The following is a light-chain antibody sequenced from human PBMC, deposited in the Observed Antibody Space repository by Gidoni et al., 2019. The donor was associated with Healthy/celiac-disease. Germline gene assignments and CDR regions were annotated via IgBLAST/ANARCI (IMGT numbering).Light chain of an antibody. CDR1: SSDVGGYNC. Sequence: QSALTQPPSASGSPGQSVTISCTGTSSDVGGYNCVSWYQQHPGKAPKPITYEVSKRPSGVPDRFSGSKSGNTASLTVSGLQAEDEADYYCSSYAGSCVVFGGGTKLTVL. J-gene: IGLJ2*01. V-gene: IGLV2-8*01. CDR3: SSYAGSCVV. CDR2: EVS.